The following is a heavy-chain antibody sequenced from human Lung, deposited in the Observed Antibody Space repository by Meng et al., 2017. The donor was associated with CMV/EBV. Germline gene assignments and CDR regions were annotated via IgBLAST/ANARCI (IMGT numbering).Heavy chain of an antibody. D-gene: IGHD2-2*01. V-gene: IGHV1-2*02. CDR2: INPNRGGT. Sequence: SVXVSXXASGYTFTGYYMHWVRQAPGQGLEWMGWINPNRGGTNYAQKFQGRVTMTRDTSISTAYMELSRLRSDDTAVYYCARGGCSSTSCYVSWFEPWGQGXLVTVSS. CDR1: GYTFTGYY. J-gene: IGHJ5*02. CDR3: ARGGCSSTSCYVSWFEP.